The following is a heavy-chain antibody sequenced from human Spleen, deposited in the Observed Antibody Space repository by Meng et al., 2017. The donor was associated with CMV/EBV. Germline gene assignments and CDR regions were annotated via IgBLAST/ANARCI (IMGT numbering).Heavy chain of an antibody. CDR1: GHTFSKDW. CDR3: ARSSTYDFWSGYYTHFDY. J-gene: IGHJ4*02. CDR2: IYPGNSDI. Sequence: GGSLRLSCKGSGHTFSKDWIGWVRQMPGKGLEWMGIIYPGNSDIRYSPSFQGQVTISADKSISTAYLQWSSLKASDTAMYYCARSSTYDFWSGYYTHFDYWGQGTLVTVSS. D-gene: IGHD3-3*01. V-gene: IGHV5-51*01.